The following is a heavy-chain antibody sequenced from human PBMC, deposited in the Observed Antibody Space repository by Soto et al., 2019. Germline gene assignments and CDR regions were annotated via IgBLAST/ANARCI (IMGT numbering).Heavy chain of an antibody. CDR3: ARSRHGSGSYTHFYYGLDV. CDR1: GFTFISYA. J-gene: IGHJ6*02. Sequence: QVQLVESGGGVVQPGRSLRLSCAASGFTFISYAMHWVRQAPGKGLEWVAVISFDGSTEYYADSVKGRFTISRDNSKTTVYLQMNSLRSEDTAVYYGARSRHGSGSYTHFYYGLDVWGQGTTVTVSS. D-gene: IGHD3-10*01. CDR2: ISFDGSTE. V-gene: IGHV3-30-3*01.